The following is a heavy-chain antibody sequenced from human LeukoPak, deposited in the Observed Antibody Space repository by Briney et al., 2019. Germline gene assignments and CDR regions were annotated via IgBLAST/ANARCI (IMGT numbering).Heavy chain of an antibody. V-gene: IGHV1-69*05. CDR3: AREYSGVGNWFDP. J-gene: IGHJ5*02. D-gene: IGHD1-26*01. CDR1: GGTFSSYA. CDR2: IIPIFGTA. Sequence: SVKVSCKASGGTFSSYAISWVRQAPGQGLEWMGGIIPIFGTANYAQKFQGRVTITTDESTSTAYMELSSLRSEDTAVYYCAREYSGVGNWFDPWGQGTLVTVSS.